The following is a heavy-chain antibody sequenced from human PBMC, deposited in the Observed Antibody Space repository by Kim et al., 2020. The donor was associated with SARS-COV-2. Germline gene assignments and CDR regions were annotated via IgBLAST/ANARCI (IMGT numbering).Heavy chain of an antibody. V-gene: IGHV1-8*01. CDR1: GYTFISYD. D-gene: IGHD6-19*01. CDR2: MNPKSGNT. CDR3: ARRGGGWSNYGMDV. Sequence: ASVKVSCKASGYTFISYDIKWVRQATGQGLEWMGWMNPKSGNTGYAQKFQGRVTMTRNTSISTAYMELSSLRSEDTAVYYCARRGGGWSNYGMDVWGQGTTVTVSS. J-gene: IGHJ6*02.